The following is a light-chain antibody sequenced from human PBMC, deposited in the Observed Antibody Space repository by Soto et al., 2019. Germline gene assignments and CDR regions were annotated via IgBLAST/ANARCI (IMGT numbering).Light chain of an antibody. J-gene: IGLJ2*01. CDR2: SNR. Sequence: QSVLTQPPSVSGAPGQRVTISCTGSSSNIGAGYDVHWYQQLPGTAPKLLLYSNRNRPSGVPDRFSGSNSGTSAALAITGLQAEDEADYYCQSYDSSLSGSVVFGVGTKLTVL. V-gene: IGLV1-40*01. CDR1: SSNIGAGYD. CDR3: QSYDSSLSGSVV.